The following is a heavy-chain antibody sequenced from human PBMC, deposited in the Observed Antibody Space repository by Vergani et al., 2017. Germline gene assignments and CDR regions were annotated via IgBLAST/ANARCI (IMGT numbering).Heavy chain of an antibody. CDR1: GFSLSTSGMR. V-gene: IGHV2-70*04. CDR2: IDWDDDK. D-gene: IGHD7-27*01. J-gene: IGHJ4*02. Sequence: QVTLKESGPALVKPTQTLTLTCTFSGFSLSTSGMRVSWIRQPPGKALEWLARIDWDDDKFYSTSLKTRLTISKDTSKNQVVLTMTNMDPVDTATYYRARSSNWGSTGFDYWGQGTLVTVSS. CDR3: ARSSNWGSTGFDY.